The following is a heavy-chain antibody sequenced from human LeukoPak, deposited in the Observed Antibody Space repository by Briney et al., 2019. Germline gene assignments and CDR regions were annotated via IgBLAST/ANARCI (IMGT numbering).Heavy chain of an antibody. V-gene: IGHV1-2*02. CDR1: GYTFTGYY. Sequence: ASVKVSCKASGYTFTGYYMHWVRQAPGQGLEWMGWINPNSGGTNYAQKFQGRGTMTRNTSISAAYMELSRLRSDDTAVYYCARHTWFYDILSPGYYYYMDVWGKGTTVTISS. CDR2: INPNSGGT. J-gene: IGHJ6*03. D-gene: IGHD3-9*01. CDR3: ARHTWFYDILSPGYYYYMDV.